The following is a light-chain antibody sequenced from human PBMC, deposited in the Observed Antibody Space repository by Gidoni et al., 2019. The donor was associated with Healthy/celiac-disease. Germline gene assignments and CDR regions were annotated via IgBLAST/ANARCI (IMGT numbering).Light chain of an antibody. J-gene: IGLJ3*02. V-gene: IGLV7-46*01. CDR1: PGPVTSGHY. CDR3: LLYFAGIGV. CDR2: DTS. Sequence: QAVVTQEPSLTVSPGGTVTLTCESSPGPVTSGHYPFWIQQKPGQAPRPLIFDTSNKHSLPPARFSGSGLGDKAARTLSGAQPEDEADYYCLLYFAGIGVFGGGTKLTVL.